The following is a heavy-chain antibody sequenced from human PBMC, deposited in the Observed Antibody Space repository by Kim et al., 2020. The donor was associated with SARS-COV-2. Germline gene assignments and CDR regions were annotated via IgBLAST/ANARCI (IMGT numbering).Heavy chain of an antibody. CDR3: ATGGNRVDTAMVKGYNWFDP. V-gene: IGHV4-59*08. D-gene: IGHD5-18*01. CDR1: GGSISSYY. J-gene: IGHJ5*02. CDR2: IYYSGST. Sequence: SETLSLICTVSGGSISSYYWSWIRQPPGKGLEWIGYIYYSGSTNYNPSLKSRVTISVDTSKNQFSLKLSSVTAADTAVYYCATGGNRVDTAMVKGYNWFDPWGQGTLVTVSS.